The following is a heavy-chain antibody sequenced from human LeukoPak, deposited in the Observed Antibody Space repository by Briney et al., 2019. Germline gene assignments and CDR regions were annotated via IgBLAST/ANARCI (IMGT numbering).Heavy chain of an antibody. CDR2: ISERGGST. D-gene: IGHD3-10*01. J-gene: IGHJ4*02. CDR3: AKRGVVIRGLLVIGYHQEAYHYDF. Sequence: GGSLRLSCVVSGISLSNYAMTWVRQAPGKGLEWVSYISERGGSTTYADSVKGRVTISRDTSVNTLSLQMNNLRAEDTAVYFCAKRGVVIRGLLVIGYHQEAYHYDFWGQGVLVTVSS. V-gene: IGHV3-23*01. CDR1: GISLSNYA.